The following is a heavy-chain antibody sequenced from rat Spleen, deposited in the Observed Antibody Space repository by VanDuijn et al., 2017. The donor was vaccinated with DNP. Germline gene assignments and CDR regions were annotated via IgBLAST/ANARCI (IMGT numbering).Heavy chain of an antibody. J-gene: IGHJ3*01. CDR1: GLNFSAYW. Sequence: EVKLVESGGGLVQPGRSLKISCEASGLNFSAYWMGWVRQAPGRGLEWIGEIKGDSSVINHNPSLRDRFTISRDNAQNTLYLQMNNLESKDTGVYYCGTRGTGPDNWFAYWGQGTLATVSS. V-gene: IGHV4-2*01. D-gene: IGHD5-1*01. CDR3: GTRGTGPDNWFAY. CDR2: IKGDSSVI.